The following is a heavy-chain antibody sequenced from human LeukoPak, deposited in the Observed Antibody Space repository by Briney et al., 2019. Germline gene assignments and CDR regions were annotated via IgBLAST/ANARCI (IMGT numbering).Heavy chain of an antibody. CDR2: ISGSGGST. CDR1: GFTFSSYA. J-gene: IGHJ5*02. V-gene: IGHV3-23*01. D-gene: IGHD2-2*01. Sequence: GGSLRLSCAASGFTFSSYAMSWVRQAPGKGLEWVSAISGSGGSTYYADSVKGRFTISRDNSKNTLYLQMNSLRAEDTAVYYCARDVGVVVGGTGPDNWFDPWGQGTLVTVSS. CDR3: ARDVGVVVGGTGPDNWFDP.